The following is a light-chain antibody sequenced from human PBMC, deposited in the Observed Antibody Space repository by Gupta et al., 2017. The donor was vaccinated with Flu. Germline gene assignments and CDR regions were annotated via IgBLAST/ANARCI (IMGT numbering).Light chain of an antibody. CDR2: WAS. CDR1: QSLLYSFNNKNY. CDR3: QQCLDALK. V-gene: IGKV4-1*01. Sequence: DTVMTQSPDSLAVSLGERATINCKSSQSLLYSFNNKNYLNWYQQKPGQPPKLLIHWASIREYGVPDRFSGRGYGTDFTLTSSSLQAEDVAVYYCQQCLDALKFGGGTKVEIK. J-gene: IGKJ4*01.